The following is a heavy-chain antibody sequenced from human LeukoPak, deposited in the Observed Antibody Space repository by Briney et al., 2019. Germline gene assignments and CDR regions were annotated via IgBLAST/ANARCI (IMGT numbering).Heavy chain of an antibody. CDR3: ARAYPSHYYDSSGYSLDP. CDR2: INPSGGST. CDR1: GYTFTSYY. D-gene: IGHD3-22*01. V-gene: IGHV1-46*01. Sequence: ASVKVSCKASGYTFTSYYMHWVRQAPGQGLEWMGIINPSGGSTSYAQKFQGRVTMTRDMSTSTVYMELSSLRSEDTAVYYCARAYPSHYYDSSGYSLDPWGQGTLVTVSS. J-gene: IGHJ5*02.